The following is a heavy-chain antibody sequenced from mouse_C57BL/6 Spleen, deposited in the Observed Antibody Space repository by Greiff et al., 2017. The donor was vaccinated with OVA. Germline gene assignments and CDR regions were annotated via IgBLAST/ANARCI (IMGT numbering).Heavy chain of an antibody. CDR3: TTRYDGEVDAMDY. CDR1: GFNIKDYY. D-gene: IGHD2-12*01. CDR2: IDPEDGDT. Sequence: VQLQQSGAELVRPGASVKLSCTASGFNIKDYYMHWVKQRPEQGLEWIGRIDPEDGDTEYAPKFQGKATMTADTSSNTAYLQLSSLTSEDTAVXYYTTRYDGEVDAMDYWGQGTSVTVSS. J-gene: IGHJ4*01. V-gene: IGHV14-1*01.